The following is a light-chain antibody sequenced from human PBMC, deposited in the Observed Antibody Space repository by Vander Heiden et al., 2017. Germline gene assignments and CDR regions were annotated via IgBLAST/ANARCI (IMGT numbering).Light chain of an antibody. Sequence: QSVLTPPPSVSGAPGQRVTISCTGSSSNIGAGYDVHWYRQLPGTAPKLLIYGNNHRPSGVPDRFSGSRSATSASLAITGLQAEDEADYFCQSYDSSLSGFWVFGGGTKLTVL. J-gene: IGLJ3*02. CDR1: SSNIGAGYD. CDR2: GNN. CDR3: QSYDSSLSGFWV. V-gene: IGLV1-40*01.